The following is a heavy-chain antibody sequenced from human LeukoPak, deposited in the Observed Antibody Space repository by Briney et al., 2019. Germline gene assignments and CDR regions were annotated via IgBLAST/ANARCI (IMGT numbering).Heavy chain of an antibody. CDR1: GGSLSGYY. CDR3: ARHPFRTGYLSDN. J-gene: IGHJ4*02. CDR2: INHSGGT. Sequence: ASETLSLTCTVYGGSLSGYYCSWIRQPPGKGLEWIGEINHSGGTNYIPSLKSRVTISVDTSKNQFSLRLTSVTAADTAVYYCARHPFRTGYLSDNWGQATLVTVSS. D-gene: IGHD1-1*01. V-gene: IGHV4-34*01.